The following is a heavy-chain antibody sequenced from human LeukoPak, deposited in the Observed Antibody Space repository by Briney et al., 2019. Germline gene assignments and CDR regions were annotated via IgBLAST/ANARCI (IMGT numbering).Heavy chain of an antibody. CDR2: FYYSGST. Sequence: SETLSLTCTVSGGSVSSGRYYWSWIRQPPGKGLEWIGYFYYSGSTKYSPSLTSRVTISVDTSKNQFSLKLTSVTAADTAMYYCARAGGEMAAIRALDYWGQGTLVTVSS. CDR3: ARAGGEMAAIRALDY. V-gene: IGHV4-61*01. J-gene: IGHJ4*02. CDR1: GGSVSSGRYY. D-gene: IGHD5-24*01.